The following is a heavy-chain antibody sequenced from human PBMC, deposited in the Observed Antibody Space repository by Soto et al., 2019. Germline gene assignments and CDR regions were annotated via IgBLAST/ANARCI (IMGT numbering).Heavy chain of an antibody. Sequence: TLSLTCTVSGGSIIHYYWSWIRQPPGKGLEWIGYIYYSGSTNYNPSLKSRVTISVDTSKNQFSLKLSSVTAADTAVYYCARYQLAAAGTEWTYYFDYWGQGTLVTVSS. CDR3: ARYQLAAAGTEWTYYFDY. D-gene: IGHD6-13*01. CDR1: GGSIIHYY. J-gene: IGHJ4*02. V-gene: IGHV4-59*01. CDR2: IYYSGST.